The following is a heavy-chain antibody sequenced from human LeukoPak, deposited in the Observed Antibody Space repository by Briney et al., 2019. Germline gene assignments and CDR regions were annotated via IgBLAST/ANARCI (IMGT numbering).Heavy chain of an antibody. V-gene: IGHV3-74*01. J-gene: IGHJ6*03. CDR2: INSDGSST. CDR1: GFTFSSYW. D-gene: IGHD6-13*01. Sequence: PGGSLRLSCAASGFTFSSYWMHWVRQAPGKGLVWVSRINSDGSSTSYADSVKGRFTISRDNAKNTLYLQMNSLRAEDTAVYYCARLDRADYSTSPVPYYNYYMNAWDKGTTVIVSS. CDR3: ARLDRADYSTSPVPYYNYYMNA.